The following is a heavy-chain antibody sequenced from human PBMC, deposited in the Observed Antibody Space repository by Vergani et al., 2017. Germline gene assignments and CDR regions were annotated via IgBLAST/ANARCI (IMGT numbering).Heavy chain of an antibody. Sequence: EVQLLESGGGLVQPGGSLRLSCAASGFTFSIYAMTWVRQAPGKGLEWVSAISGSSDSTYYADSVKGRFTISRDNSKNTLYLQMNSLRAEDTAVYYCARQYGSGSYYNDPDYWGQGTLVTVSS. CDR3: ARQYGSGSYYNDPDY. D-gene: IGHD3-10*01. J-gene: IGHJ4*02. CDR2: ISGSSDST. CDR1: GFTFSIYA. V-gene: IGHV3-23*01.